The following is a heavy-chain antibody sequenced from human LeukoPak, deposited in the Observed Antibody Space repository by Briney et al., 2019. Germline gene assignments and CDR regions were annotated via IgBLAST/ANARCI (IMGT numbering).Heavy chain of an antibody. D-gene: IGHD6-19*01. V-gene: IGHV4-39*01. Sequence: SETLSLTCTVSGGSISSSNYYWGWIRQPPGKGLEWIASMYYSGSTFYNPSLKSRVTISVDTSKNQFSLRLNSVTAADTAVYYCASLRSLMTLAGLDSWGQGTLVTVSS. CDR2: MYYSGST. J-gene: IGHJ4*02. CDR1: GGSISSSNYY. CDR3: ASLRSLMTLAGLDS.